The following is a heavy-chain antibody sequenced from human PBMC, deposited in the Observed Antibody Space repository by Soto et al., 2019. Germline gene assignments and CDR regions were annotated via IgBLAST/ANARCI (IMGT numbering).Heavy chain of an antibody. Sequence: QVQLVESGAEVKKPGASVKVSCKASGYTFPNYGISWGRQAPGQGLEGMGWISGYNGNTKYAQKFQGRVTMTTDTPTNTAYMDLRSLRSDDTAVYYCARDREYYYDSSGNYYYHYGMDVWGQGTTVTVS. CDR3: ARDREYYYDSSGNYYYHYGMDV. D-gene: IGHD3-22*01. J-gene: IGHJ6*02. CDR1: GYTFPNYG. V-gene: IGHV1-18*04. CDR2: ISGYNGNT.